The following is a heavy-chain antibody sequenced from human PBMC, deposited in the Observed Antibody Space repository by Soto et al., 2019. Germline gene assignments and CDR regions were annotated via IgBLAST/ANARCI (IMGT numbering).Heavy chain of an antibody. CDR2: ITPFNGNT. CDR3: ARDYYDSSGYYSDAFDI. Sequence: ASVKVSCKASGYTFPYRYLHGVRQATGQALEWMGWITPFNGNTNYAQKFQDRVTINPDTSKNQFSLQLNSVTPEDTAVYYCARDYYDSSGYYSDAFDIWGQGTMVTVSS. J-gene: IGHJ3*02. CDR1: GYTFPYRY. D-gene: IGHD3-22*01. V-gene: IGHV1-45*02.